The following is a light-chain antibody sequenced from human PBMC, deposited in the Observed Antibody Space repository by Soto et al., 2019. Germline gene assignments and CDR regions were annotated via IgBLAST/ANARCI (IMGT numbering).Light chain of an antibody. CDR1: QSVSSSD. CDR3: QHYGGSPLFA. Sequence: PGETATLSCRASQSVSSSDVAWYQQKPGQSPRLLIYGASNTATGIPDRFSGSGSGTDFTLTISRLEPEDFAVYYCQHYGGSPLFAFGPGTTVD. J-gene: IGKJ3*01. V-gene: IGKV3-20*01. CDR2: GAS.